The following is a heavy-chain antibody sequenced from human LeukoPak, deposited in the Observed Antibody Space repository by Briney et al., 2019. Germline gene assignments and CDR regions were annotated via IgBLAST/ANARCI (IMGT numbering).Heavy chain of an antibody. Sequence: SETLSLTCTVSGGSIRSYYWSRIRQPPGKGLEWIGYIYYSGSTNFNPSLKSRVTISVDTSKNQFSLKLSSVTAADTAVYYCARGIAYYDILTGYRTYYFDYWGQGTLVTISS. CDR2: IYYSGST. CDR3: ARGIAYYDILTGYRTYYFDY. CDR1: GGSIRSYY. J-gene: IGHJ4*02. D-gene: IGHD3-9*01. V-gene: IGHV4-59*01.